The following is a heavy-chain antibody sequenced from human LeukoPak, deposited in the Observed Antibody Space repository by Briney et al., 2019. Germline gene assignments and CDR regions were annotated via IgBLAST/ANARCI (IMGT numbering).Heavy chain of an antibody. CDR1: GFTVSSNY. V-gene: IGHV3-53*01. CDR3: ARGPYQLREGIYYYYMDV. CDR2: IYSGGST. D-gene: IGHD2-2*01. J-gene: IGHJ6*03. Sequence: GGSLRLSCAASGFTVSSNYMSWVRQAPGKGLEWVSVIYSGGSTYYADSVKGRFTISRDNSKNTLYLQMNSLRAEDTAVYYCARGPYQLREGIYYYYMDVWGKGTTVTVSS.